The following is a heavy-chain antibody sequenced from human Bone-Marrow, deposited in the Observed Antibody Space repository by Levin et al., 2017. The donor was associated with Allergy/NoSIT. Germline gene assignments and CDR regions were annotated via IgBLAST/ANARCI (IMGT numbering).Heavy chain of an antibody. CDR1: GVPFSAFG. V-gene: IGHV3-33*05. Sequence: GGSLRLSCVVSGVPFSAFGMFWVRQAPGKGLEWVAVISYEGSYIKYGDSVKGRFTVSRDNPKNTVYLHMTSLRPEDTAVYYCSKDGEAGYDRGPYYFYGMDVWGQGTTVIVSS. CDR3: SKDGEAGYDRGPYYFYGMDV. D-gene: IGHD2-21*01. CDR2: ISYEGSYI. J-gene: IGHJ6*02.